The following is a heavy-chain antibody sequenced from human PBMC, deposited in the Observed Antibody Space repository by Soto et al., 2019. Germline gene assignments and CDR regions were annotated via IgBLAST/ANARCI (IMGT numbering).Heavy chain of an antibody. J-gene: IGHJ6*02. CDR3: GSDRSITILYYGIAV. D-gene: IGHD3-3*01. CDR2: MNPNSGNT. V-gene: IGHV1-8*01. CDR1: GYTFTSYD. Sequence: AAVKVSCEASGYTFTSYDINWVRQATGQGLEWMGWMNPNSGNTGYAQKFQGRVTMTRNTSISTAYMELSSLRSEDTAVYYCGSDRSITILYYGIAVRGQGTTVIVSS.